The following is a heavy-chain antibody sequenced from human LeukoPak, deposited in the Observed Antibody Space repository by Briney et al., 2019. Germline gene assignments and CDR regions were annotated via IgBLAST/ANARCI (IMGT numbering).Heavy chain of an antibody. J-gene: IGHJ5*02. CDR3: ARDPRSDFWSGYYRMNWFDP. CDR1: GFTFSSYA. CDR2: ISGSGGST. D-gene: IGHD3-3*01. Sequence: GGSLRLSCAASGFTFSSYAMSWVRQAPGKGLEWVSAISGSGGSTYYADSVKGRFTISRDNSKNTLYLQMNSLRAEDTAVYYCARDPRSDFWSGYYRMNWFDPWGQGTLVTVSS. V-gene: IGHV3-23*01.